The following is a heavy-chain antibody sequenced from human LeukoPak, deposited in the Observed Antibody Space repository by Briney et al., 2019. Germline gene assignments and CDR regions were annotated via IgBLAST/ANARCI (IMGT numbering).Heavy chain of an antibody. D-gene: IGHD3-3*01. CDR2: IIDTGST. Sequence: SETLSLTCTVSGDSISTSNSYWTWIRQPPGKGLEWIGEIIDTGSTKYNSSLKSRVTISVDTSKNEFSLNLTSVTAADTAIYYCARGLASGYPPIPFDYWGQGTLVTVSS. CDR3: ARGLASGYPPIPFDY. J-gene: IGHJ4*02. V-gene: IGHV4-39*07. CDR1: GDSISTSNSY.